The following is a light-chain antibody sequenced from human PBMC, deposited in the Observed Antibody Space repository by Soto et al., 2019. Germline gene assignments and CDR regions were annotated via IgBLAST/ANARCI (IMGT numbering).Light chain of an antibody. CDR3: MQSIELPLT. CDR1: RSLLYTNGKTY. V-gene: IGKV2D-29*01. CDR2: EVS. J-gene: IGKJ4*01. Sequence: DVVVTQTPLSLSVTPGQPASISCKSSRSLLYTNGKTYLYWYLQRPGQPPKALIYEVSNRFSGVPDRLSGGRSGTYFTLKISWVEAEDVGVYYCMQSIELPLTFGGGTKAEIK.